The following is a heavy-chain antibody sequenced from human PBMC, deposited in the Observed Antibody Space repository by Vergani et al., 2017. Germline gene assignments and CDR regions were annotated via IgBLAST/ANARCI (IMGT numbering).Heavy chain of an antibody. CDR2: IKQDGSEK. CDR3: ASSYSSGNDAFDI. Sequence: VQLVESGGGLVQPGGSLRLSCAASGFTFSSYWMSWVRQAPGKGLEWVANIKQDGSEKYYVDSVKGRFTISRDNAKNSLYLQMNSLRAVDTAVYYCASSYSSGNDAFDIWGQGTMVTVSS. D-gene: IGHD6-19*01. V-gene: IGHV3-7*03. CDR1: GFTFSSYW. J-gene: IGHJ3*02.